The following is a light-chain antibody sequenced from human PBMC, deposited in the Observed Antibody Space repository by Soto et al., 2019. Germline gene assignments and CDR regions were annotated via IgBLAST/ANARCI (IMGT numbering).Light chain of an antibody. CDR1: QSVSSN. J-gene: IGKJ1*01. CDR2: GAS. CDR3: QQYNNWPLT. Sequence: DIVMTQSPATLSVSPGERATLSCRASQSVSSNLAWYQQKPGQAPRLLIYGASNRATGIPARFSGSGSGTEFTLTIGSLQSEDFAVYYCQQYNNWPLTFGQGTKVEIK. V-gene: IGKV3-15*01.